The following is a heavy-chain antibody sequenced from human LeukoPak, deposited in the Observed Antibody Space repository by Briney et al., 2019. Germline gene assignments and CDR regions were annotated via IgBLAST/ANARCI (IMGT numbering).Heavy chain of an antibody. V-gene: IGHV3-7*03. D-gene: IGHD6-19*01. CDR2: IKQDGSEK. Sequence: GGSLRLSCAASEFTFSTYWMSWVRQAPGKGLEWVADIKQDGSEKYYVHSVKGRFTISRDNAKNSLYLQMNSLRAEDTALYYCAKVAVAGTGPAYYYYMDVWGKGTTVTISS. CDR1: EFTFSTYW. CDR3: AKVAVAGTGPAYYYYMDV. J-gene: IGHJ6*03.